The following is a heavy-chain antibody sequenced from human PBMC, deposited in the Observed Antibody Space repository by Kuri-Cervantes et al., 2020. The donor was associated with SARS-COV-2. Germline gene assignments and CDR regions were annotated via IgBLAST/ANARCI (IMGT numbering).Heavy chain of an antibody. CDR2: ISGSGGST. CDR3: AKDRGGFLEWLYMDLFDY. V-gene: IGHV3-23*01. J-gene: IGHJ4*02. CDR1: GFIFSTYA. Sequence: GGSLRLSCVGSGFIFSTYAMNWVRQAPGKGLEWVSAISGSGGSTYYADSVKGRFTISRDNSKNTLYLQMNSLRAEDTAVYYCAKDRGGFLEWLYMDLFDYWGQGTLVTVSS. D-gene: IGHD3-3*01.